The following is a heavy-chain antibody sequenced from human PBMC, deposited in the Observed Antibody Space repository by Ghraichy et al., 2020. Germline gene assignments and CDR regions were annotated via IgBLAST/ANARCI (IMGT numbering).Heavy chain of an antibody. CDR3: ARGNIAARLYGMDV. CDR2: IYYSGST. V-gene: IGHV4-59*01. Sequence: SETLSLTCTVSGGSISSYYWSWIRQPPGKGLEWIGYIYYSGSTNYNPSLKSRVTISVDTSKNQFSLKLSSVTAADTAVYYCARGNIAARLYGMDVWGQGTTVTVSS. J-gene: IGHJ6*02. D-gene: IGHD6-6*01. CDR1: GGSISSYY.